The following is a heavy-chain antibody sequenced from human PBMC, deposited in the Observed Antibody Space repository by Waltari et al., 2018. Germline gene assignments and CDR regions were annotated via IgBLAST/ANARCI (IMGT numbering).Heavy chain of an antibody. CDR3: ARDSGFRILVALHY. CDR1: GFTFSRYS. J-gene: IGHJ4*02. Sequence: EVQLVESGGGLXQPGGSLRLSCAASGFTFSRYSMNWVRQAPGKGLEWVSYISSSSTIYYADSVKGRFTISRDNAKNSLYLQMNSLRAEDTAVYYCARDSGFRILVALHYWGQGTLVTXSS. CDR2: ISSSSTI. V-gene: IGHV3-48*04. D-gene: IGHD3-10*01.